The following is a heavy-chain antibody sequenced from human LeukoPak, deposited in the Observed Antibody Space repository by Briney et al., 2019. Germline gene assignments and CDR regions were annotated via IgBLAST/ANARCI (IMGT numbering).Heavy chain of an antibody. CDR2: INHSGST. V-gene: IGHV4-34*01. CDR1: GGSFSGYY. Sequence: NPSQTLSLTCAVYGGSFSGYYWSWNRQPPGKGLEWIGEINHSGSTNYNPSLKSRVTISVDTSKNQFSLKLSSVTAADTAVYYCAYCSSTSCYAATPIPAYWGQGTLVTVSS. D-gene: IGHD2-2*01. J-gene: IGHJ4*02. CDR3: AYCSSTSCYAATPIPAY.